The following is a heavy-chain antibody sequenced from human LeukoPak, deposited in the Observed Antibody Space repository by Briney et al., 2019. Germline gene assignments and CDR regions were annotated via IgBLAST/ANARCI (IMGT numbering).Heavy chain of an antibody. Sequence: SETLSLTCAVYCGSFSGYYWSWIRQPPGKGLEWIGEINHSGSTNYNPSLKSRVTISVDTSKNQFSLKLSSVTAADTAVYCCVRETYAFDIWGQGTMVTVSS. CDR3: VRETYAFDI. J-gene: IGHJ3*02. CDR1: CGSFSGYY. CDR2: INHSGST. V-gene: IGHV4-34*01.